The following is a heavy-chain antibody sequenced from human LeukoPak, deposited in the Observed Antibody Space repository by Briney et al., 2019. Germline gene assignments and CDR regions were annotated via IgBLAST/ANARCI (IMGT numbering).Heavy chain of an antibody. Sequence: GGSLRLSCAASGFTFSSYAMSWVRQAPGKGLEWVSSISSSSSYIYYADSVKGRFTISRDNAKNSLYLQMNSLRAEDTAVYYCARARGIAVAGTCSDYWGQGTLVTVSS. CDR3: ARARGIAVAGTCSDY. V-gene: IGHV3-21*01. CDR2: ISSSSSYI. J-gene: IGHJ4*02. CDR1: GFTFSSYA. D-gene: IGHD6-19*01.